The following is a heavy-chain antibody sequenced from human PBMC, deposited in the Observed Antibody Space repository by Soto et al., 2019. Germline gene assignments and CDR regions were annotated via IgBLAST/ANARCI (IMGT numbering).Heavy chain of an antibody. J-gene: IGHJ4*02. CDR3: ASMGYHYGSGSYPLDY. CDR2: INHNTNT. Sequence: SETLSLTCAVYGGSFSDTYWNWFRQPPGKGLEWIGEINHNTNTIYNPSLTSRVTISVDTSKNHFSLKLTSVTAADTAVYYCASMGYHYGSGSYPLDYWGQGTLVTVSS. CDR1: GGSFSDTY. D-gene: IGHD3-10*01. V-gene: IGHV4-34*01.